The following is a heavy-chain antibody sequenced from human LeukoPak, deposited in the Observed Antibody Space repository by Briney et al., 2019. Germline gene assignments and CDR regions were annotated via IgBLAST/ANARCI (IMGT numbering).Heavy chain of an antibody. CDR2: IKQDGSVK. V-gene: IGHV3-7*03. CDR1: GFPFSNYW. D-gene: IGHD3-3*01. J-gene: IGHJ4*02. Sequence: PGGSLRLSCVASGFPFSNYWMSWVRQAPGRGLEWVANIKQDGSVKYYVDSVEGRFTISRDNSKNTLYLQMNSLRAEDTAVYYCAKDHRFTVNYDFWSGLISDYWGQGTLVTVSS. CDR3: AKDHRFTVNYDFWSGLISDY.